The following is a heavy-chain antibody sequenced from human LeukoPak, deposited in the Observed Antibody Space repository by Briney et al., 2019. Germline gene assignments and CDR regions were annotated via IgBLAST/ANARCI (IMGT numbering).Heavy chain of an antibody. CDR3: AKGKAITIFGVVITHDAFDI. V-gene: IGHV3-23*01. CDR2: ISGSGGST. D-gene: IGHD3-3*01. J-gene: IGHJ3*02. Sequence: GGSLRLSCAASGFTFSSYAMSWVRQAPGKGLEWVSAISGSGGSTYYADSVKGRFTISRDNSRNTLYLQMNSRRAEDTAVYYCAKGKAITIFGVVITHDAFDIWGQGTMVTVSS. CDR1: GFTFSSYA.